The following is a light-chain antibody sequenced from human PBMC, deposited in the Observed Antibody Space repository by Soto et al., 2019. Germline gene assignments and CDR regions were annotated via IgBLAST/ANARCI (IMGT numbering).Light chain of an antibody. CDR1: QSVSSN. Sequence: EIVMTQSPATLSVSPGERATLSCRASQSVSSNLAWYQQKPGQAHRLLIYGASTRATGIPARFSGSGSGTEFTLTISSLQSEDFAVYSCQQYKNWPPYTFGQGTKLEIK. CDR3: QQYKNWPPYT. J-gene: IGKJ2*01. V-gene: IGKV3-15*01. CDR2: GAS.